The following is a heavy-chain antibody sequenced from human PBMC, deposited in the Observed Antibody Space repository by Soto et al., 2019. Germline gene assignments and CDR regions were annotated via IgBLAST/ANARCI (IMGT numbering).Heavy chain of an antibody. CDR3: AAYVDTAMAFDY. D-gene: IGHD5-18*01. CDR1: GYTFTSYG. CDR2: ISAYNGNT. J-gene: IGHJ4*02. V-gene: IGHV1-18*01. Sequence: ASVKVSCKASGYTFTSYGISWVRQAPGQGLEWMGWISAYNGNTNYAQKLQGRVTMTTDTSTSTAYMELRSLRSDDTAVYYCAAYVDTAMAFDYWGQGTLVTAPQ.